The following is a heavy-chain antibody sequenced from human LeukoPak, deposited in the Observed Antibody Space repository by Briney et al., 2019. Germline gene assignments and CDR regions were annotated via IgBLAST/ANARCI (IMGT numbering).Heavy chain of an antibody. CDR3: AKDRGDYTDWFDP. CDR2: IRYDGSNK. V-gene: IGHV3-30*02. D-gene: IGHD4-17*01. J-gene: IGHJ5*02. CDR1: GFTFSSFG. Sequence: GGSLRLPCAASGFTFSSFGMHWVRQTPGKGLHWVAFIRYDGSNKYYADSVKGRFTISRDNSKNTLNLQMNSLRTEDTAMHYCAKDRGDYTDWFDPGGQGTLVTVSS.